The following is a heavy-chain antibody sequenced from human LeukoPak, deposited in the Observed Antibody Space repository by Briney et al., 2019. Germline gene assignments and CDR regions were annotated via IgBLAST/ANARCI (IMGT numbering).Heavy chain of an antibody. D-gene: IGHD6-6*01. CDR2: ISAYNSKT. J-gene: IGHJ4*02. Sequence: ASVKVSCKASGYTFTRYDINWVRQAPGQGLEWMGWISAYNSKTNYAKKFQGRVTMTTDTSTSTAYMELRSLRSDDTAVYYCARDHDFSGYSSSSGPLGYWGQGTLVTVSS. CDR3: ARDHDFSGYSSSSGPLGY. V-gene: IGHV1-18*01. CDR1: GYTFTRYD.